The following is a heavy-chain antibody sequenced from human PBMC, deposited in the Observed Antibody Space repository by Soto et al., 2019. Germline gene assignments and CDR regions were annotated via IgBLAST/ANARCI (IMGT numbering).Heavy chain of an antibody. Sequence: EVQLLESGGGLVQPGGAQRLSCAASGFAFSIYAMGWVRQAPGKGREWVSVISGNGAITYYPEPGKGRFTISRDISKNTLFLQMNGLRAEDTAVYYCARLCGYSGYDPFDYWGQGTLVTVSS. CDR1: GFAFSIYA. J-gene: IGHJ4*02. CDR2: ISGNGAIT. V-gene: IGHV3-23*01. D-gene: IGHD5-12*01. CDR3: ARLCGYSGYDPFDY.